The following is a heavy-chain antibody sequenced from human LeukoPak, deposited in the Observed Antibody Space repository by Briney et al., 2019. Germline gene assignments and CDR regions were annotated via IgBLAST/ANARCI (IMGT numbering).Heavy chain of an antibody. CDR2: MSPNSGST. D-gene: IGHD5-12*01. J-gene: IGHJ4*02. CDR1: GYTFTSYD. Sequence: ASVKVSCKASGYTFTSYDINWVRQATGQGLEWMGWMSPNSGSTGYAQKFQGRVTITRNTSISTAYMELSGLRSEDAAVYYCARGRSTGYPYYFEYWGQGTLVTVSS. V-gene: IGHV1-8*03. CDR3: ARGRSTGYPYYFEY.